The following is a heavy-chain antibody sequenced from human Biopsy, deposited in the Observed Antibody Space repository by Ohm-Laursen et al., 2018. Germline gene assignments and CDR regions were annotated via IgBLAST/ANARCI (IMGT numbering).Heavy chain of an antibody. CDR3: ARGEYSSSIFDH. D-gene: IGHD6-6*01. V-gene: IGHV4-59*02. Sequence: SETLSLTCTLSGASVRSHFLTWIRQPPGKGLQWIGSISNSGTTKYNPSLKSRVTMSVDTSKKQLSLKVRSVTAADTAVYYCARGEYSSSIFDHWGQGTLVTVSS. J-gene: IGHJ4*02. CDR1: GASVRSHF. CDR2: ISNSGTT.